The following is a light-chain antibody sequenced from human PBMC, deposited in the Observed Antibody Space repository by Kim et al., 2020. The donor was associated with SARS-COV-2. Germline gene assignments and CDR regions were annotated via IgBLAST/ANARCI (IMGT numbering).Light chain of an antibody. CDR2: AAS. J-gene: IGKJ1*01. V-gene: IGKV1-39*01. Sequence: ASVGDRVTITCRAIQSISSYLNWYQQKPGKAPKLLIYAASSLQSGVPSRFSGSGSGTDFTLPISSLQPEDFATYYCQQSYSTPRTFGQGTKVDIK. CDR3: QQSYSTPRT. CDR1: QSISSY.